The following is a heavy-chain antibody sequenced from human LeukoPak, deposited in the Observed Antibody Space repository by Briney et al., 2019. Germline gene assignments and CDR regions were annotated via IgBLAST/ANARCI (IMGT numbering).Heavy chain of an antibody. CDR2: MSGAGDDS. CDR1: GFTFSSYA. Sequence: AGGSLRLSCAASGFTFSSYAMSWVRQAPGKGLEWVSIMSGAGDDSYYADSVKGRFTISRDNAKNTVYLQMNSLRAEDTAVYYCATFGFNWNLGYWGQGTLVTVSS. D-gene: IGHD1-20*01. V-gene: IGHV3-23*01. J-gene: IGHJ4*02. CDR3: ATFGFNWNLGY.